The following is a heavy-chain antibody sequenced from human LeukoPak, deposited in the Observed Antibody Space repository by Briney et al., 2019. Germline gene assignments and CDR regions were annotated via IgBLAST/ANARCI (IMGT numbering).Heavy chain of an antibody. CDR1: GFTFSDYY. V-gene: IGHV3-11*01. Sequence: GGSLRLSCAASGFTFSDYYMSWIRQAPGKGLEWVSYISSSGSTIYYADSVKGRFTISRDNAKNSLYLQMNSLRAEDTAVYYCARDIGQEEPGSTSCYEFCAFDIWGQGTMVTVSS. D-gene: IGHD2-2*01. CDR3: ARDIGQEEPGSTSCYEFCAFDI. J-gene: IGHJ3*02. CDR2: ISSSGSTI.